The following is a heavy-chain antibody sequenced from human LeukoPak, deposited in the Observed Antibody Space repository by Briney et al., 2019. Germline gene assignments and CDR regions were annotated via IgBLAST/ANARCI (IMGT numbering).Heavy chain of an antibody. CDR3: ARDGSKSCSGGSCYLNWFDP. V-gene: IGHV3-7*01. CDR2: INQDGSEE. Sequence: PGGSLRLSXGASGFSFSDYWMTWVRQAPGKGLEWVANINQDGSEEYYVASVKGRFTISRDNAKNSLYLQMTSLRAEDTAVYYCARDGSKSCSGGSCYLNWFDPWGQGTLVTVSS. CDR1: GFSFSDYW. D-gene: IGHD2-15*01. J-gene: IGHJ5*02.